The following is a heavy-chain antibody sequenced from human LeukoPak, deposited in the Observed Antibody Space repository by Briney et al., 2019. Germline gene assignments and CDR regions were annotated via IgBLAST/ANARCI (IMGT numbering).Heavy chain of an antibody. CDR2: ISAYNGNT. CDR3: ARDSDIAVAATFDY. D-gene: IGHD6-19*01. CDR1: GYTFTSYG. J-gene: IGHJ4*02. Sequence: ASVKVSCKASGYTFTSYGISWVRHAPGQGLEWMGWISAYNGNTNYAQKLQGRVTMTTDTSTSTAYMELRSLRSDDTAVYYCARDSDIAVAATFDYWGQGTLVTVSS. V-gene: IGHV1-18*01.